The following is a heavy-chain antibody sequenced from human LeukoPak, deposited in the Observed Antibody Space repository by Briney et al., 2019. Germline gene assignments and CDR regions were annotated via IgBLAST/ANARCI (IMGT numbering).Heavy chain of an antibody. V-gene: IGHV3-23*01. CDR1: GFTFSNYG. D-gene: IGHD3-10*01. Sequence: QSGGSLRLSCAASGFTFSNYGMSWVRQAPGEGLEWVSSISGGSGGGTYYADSVKGRFTISRDSSKNTLYVQMNSLRVEDTAIYYCAKSGSGWFGEFRAHDYWGQGTLVTVSS. CDR2: ISGGSGGGT. CDR3: AKSGSGWFGEFRAHDY. J-gene: IGHJ4*02.